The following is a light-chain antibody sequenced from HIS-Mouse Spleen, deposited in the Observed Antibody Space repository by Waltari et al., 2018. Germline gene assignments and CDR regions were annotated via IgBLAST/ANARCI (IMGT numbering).Light chain of an antibody. CDR2: EDS. Sequence: SYELTQSPSVSVSPGQTARITCSGDALPKKYAYWYQQKSGQAPVLVISEDSKRPSGSPEGFSGSSSGTMATLTISGAQVEDEADYYCYSTDSSGNHRVFGGGTKLTVL. CDR1: ALPKKY. V-gene: IGLV3-10*01. CDR3: YSTDSSGNHRV. J-gene: IGLJ2*01.